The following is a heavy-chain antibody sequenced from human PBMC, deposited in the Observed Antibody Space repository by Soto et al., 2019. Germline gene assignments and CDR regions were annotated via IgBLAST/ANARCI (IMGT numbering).Heavy chain of an antibody. J-gene: IGHJ4*02. CDR3: ARDLRLRYYFDY. D-gene: IGHD6-25*01. V-gene: IGHV4-30-4*01. CDR1: GGSISSGDYY. Sequence: SETLSLTCTVSGGSISSGDYYWSWIRQPPGKGLEWIGYIYYSGSTYYNPPLKSRVTISVDTSKSQFSLKLSSVTAADTAVYYCARDLRLRYYFDYWGQGTLVTVSS. CDR2: IYYSGST.